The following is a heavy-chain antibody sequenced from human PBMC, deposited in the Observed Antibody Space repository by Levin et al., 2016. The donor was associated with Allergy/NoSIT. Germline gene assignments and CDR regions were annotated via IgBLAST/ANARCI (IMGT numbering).Heavy chain of an antibody. V-gene: IGHV1-69*01. CDR3: ARVVYSGYDYGSVDY. J-gene: IGHJ4*02. CDR2: IIPIFGTA. Sequence: WVRQAPGQGLEWMGGIIPIFGTANYAQKFQGRVTITADESTSTAYMELSSLRSEDTAVYYCARVVYSGYDYGSVDYWGQGTLVTVSS. D-gene: IGHD5-12*01.